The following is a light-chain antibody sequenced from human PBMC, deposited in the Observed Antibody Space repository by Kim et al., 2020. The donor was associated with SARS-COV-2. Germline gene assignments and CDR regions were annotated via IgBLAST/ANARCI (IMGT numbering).Light chain of an antibody. CDR1: QSISTW. V-gene: IGKV1-5*03. CDR3: QQYMTYSRT. CDR2: KAS. J-gene: IGKJ1*01. Sequence: DIQMIQSPSTLSASVGDRVTITCRASQSISTWLAWYQQRPGKAPKLLMYKASTLDSGVPSRFSGSGSGTDFTLTISSLQPDDFATYYCQQYMTYSRTFGQGTKVDIK.